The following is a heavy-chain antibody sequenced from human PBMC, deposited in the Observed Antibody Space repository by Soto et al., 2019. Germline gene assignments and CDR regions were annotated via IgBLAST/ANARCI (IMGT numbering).Heavy chain of an antibody. CDR2: IKSDGSST. V-gene: IGHV3-74*01. CDR3: ARGNNGMDV. Sequence: GGSLRLSCVTSGFTFSNYWMHWVRQAPGKGLVWVSRIKSDGSSTNYADSVKGRFTSSRDNAKNTLYLQLNSLRVEDTAVYYCARGNNGMDVWGQGTTVTVSS. J-gene: IGHJ6*02. CDR1: GFTFSNYW.